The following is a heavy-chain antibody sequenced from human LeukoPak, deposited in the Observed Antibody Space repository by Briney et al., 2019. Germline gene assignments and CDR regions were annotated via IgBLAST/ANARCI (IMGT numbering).Heavy chain of an antibody. J-gene: IGHJ6*02. D-gene: IGHD5-18*01. V-gene: IGHV3-30*04. Sequence: GGSLRLSCAASGFTFSSYAVHWVRQAPGKGLEWVAVISYDGSNKYYADSVKGRFTITRDNSKNTLYLQVNSLRAEDTAVYYCARSGQGGGYSYVRKYYYGMDVWGQGTTVTVSS. CDR2: ISYDGSNK. CDR3: ARSGQGGGYSYVRKYYYGMDV. CDR1: GFTFSSYA.